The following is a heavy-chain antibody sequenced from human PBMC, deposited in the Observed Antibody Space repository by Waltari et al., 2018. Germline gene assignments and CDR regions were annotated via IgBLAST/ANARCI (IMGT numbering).Heavy chain of an antibody. Sequence: EVQLVESGGGSVQSGGSLRLSCEGSGFSFGNYAMSWVRQAPGKGLEWVSSITGEGDNTYDADSVRGRFTISRDNSKNTLSLQMNSLRAEDTATYYCARVPYNDFWTGYFFFDLWGQGTLVSVSS. D-gene: IGHD3-3*01. CDR1: GFSFGNYA. V-gene: IGHV3-23*04. CDR2: ITGEGDNT. J-gene: IGHJ4*02. CDR3: ARVPYNDFWTGYFFFDL.